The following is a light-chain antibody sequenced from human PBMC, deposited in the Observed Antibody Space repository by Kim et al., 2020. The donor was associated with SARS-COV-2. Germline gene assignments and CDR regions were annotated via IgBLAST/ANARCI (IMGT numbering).Light chain of an antibody. CDR2: GAS. V-gene: IGKV3-20*01. CDR1: QSVSNNY. J-gene: IGKJ4*01. CDR3: QQYGSSRLT. Sequence: SPGERATLSCRASQSVSNNYLAWYQQKPGQAPRLLIYGASFRATGIPDRFSGSGSGTDFTLTINRLEPEDFAVYYCQQYGSSRLTFGGGTKVDIK.